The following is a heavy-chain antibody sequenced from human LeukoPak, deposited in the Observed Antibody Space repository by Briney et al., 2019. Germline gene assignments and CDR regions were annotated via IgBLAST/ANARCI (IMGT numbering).Heavy chain of an antibody. J-gene: IGHJ4*02. CDR3: ARGRPGSGWSFDY. CDR2: INPSGGTT. V-gene: IGHV1-46*01. CDR1: GYTFTTYY. D-gene: IGHD6-19*01. Sequence: ASVKVSCKTSGYTFTTYYMHWVRQAPGQGLEWMGIINPSGGTTNYAQKFQGRVTMTRDTSTTTLYMELSSLRSEDTVVYYCARGRPGSGWSFDYWGQGTLVTVSS.